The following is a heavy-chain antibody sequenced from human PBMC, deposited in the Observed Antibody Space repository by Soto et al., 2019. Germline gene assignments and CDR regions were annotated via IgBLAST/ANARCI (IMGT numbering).Heavy chain of an antibody. Sequence: SVKVSCKASGYTFTSYAISWVRQAPGQGLEWMGGIIPIFGTANYAQKFQGRVTITADESTSTAYMELSSLRSEDTAVYYCARGISPDDYSNYYWGQGTLVTVSS. CDR2: IIPIFGTA. V-gene: IGHV1-69*13. CDR3: ARGISPDDYSNYY. D-gene: IGHD4-4*01. CDR1: GYTFTSYA. J-gene: IGHJ4*02.